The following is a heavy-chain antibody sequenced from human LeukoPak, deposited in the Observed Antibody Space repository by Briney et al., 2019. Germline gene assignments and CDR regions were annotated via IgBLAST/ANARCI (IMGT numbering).Heavy chain of an antibody. J-gene: IGHJ5*02. CDR3: ARRLPSYGSGSYFLNWFDP. V-gene: IGHV1-46*01. CDR1: GYTFTSYY. D-gene: IGHD3-10*01. CDR2: INHSGGST. Sequence: GASVKVSCKASGYTFTSYYMHWARQAPGQGLEWMGIINHSGGSTSYAQKFQGRVTMTRDMSTSTVYMELSNLRSEDTAVYYCARRLPSYGSGSYFLNWFDPWGQGTLVTVSS.